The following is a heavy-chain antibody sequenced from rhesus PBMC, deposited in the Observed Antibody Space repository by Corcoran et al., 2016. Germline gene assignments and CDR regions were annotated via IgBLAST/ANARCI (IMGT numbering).Heavy chain of an antibody. V-gene: IGHV3S16*01. Sequence: EVQLVESGGGLVQPGGSLRLSCAASGFTFSSYGMSWVRQAPGKGLEWVSSISIASSYIYYANSVKGRFTISRDNAKNSLSLKRNSLRAEDTAVYYCTSVGIAASGTLDYWGQGVLVTVSS. CDR2: ISIASSYI. CDR1: GFTFSSYG. D-gene: IGHD6-25*01. CDR3: TSVGIAASGTLDY. J-gene: IGHJ4*01.